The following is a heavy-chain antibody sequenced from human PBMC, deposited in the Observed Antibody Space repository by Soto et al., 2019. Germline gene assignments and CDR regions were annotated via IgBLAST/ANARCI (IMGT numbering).Heavy chain of an antibody. J-gene: IGHJ3*02. D-gene: IGHD3-22*01. Sequence: QLQLQESGSGLVKASQTLSLSCAVSGGSVNSAGYSWSWIRQPPGKGLEWIGYIYHSGSTYYNPSLKSRVTMSLDRSINHFSLKLSSVTAADTAVYYCARVPIYYDSSGFYHYATFDIWGQGTLVTVSS. CDR1: GGSVNSAGYS. V-gene: IGHV4-30-2*01. CDR2: IYHSGST. CDR3: ARVPIYYDSSGFYHYATFDI.